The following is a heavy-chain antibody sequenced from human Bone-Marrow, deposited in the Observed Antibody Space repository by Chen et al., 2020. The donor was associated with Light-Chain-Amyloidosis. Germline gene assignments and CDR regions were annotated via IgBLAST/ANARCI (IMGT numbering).Heavy chain of an antibody. J-gene: IGHJ4*02. D-gene: IGHD6-13*01. Sequence: EVQLVESGGGLVQPGRSLRLSCTASGFTFNDFGLSWVRHAPGKGLEWISFIRGKAYGGTTEYAASVRGRFTISRDDSRGIAYLQMDSLRIDDTAVYYCTRDTAFRSSWYSNYYFEYWGQGSLVTVSS. CDR2: IRGKAYGGTT. V-gene: IGHV3-49*04. CDR3: TRDTAFRSSWYSNYYFEY. CDR1: GFTFNDFG.